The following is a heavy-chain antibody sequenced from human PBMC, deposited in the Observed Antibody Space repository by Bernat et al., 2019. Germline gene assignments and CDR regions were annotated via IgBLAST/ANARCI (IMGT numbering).Heavy chain of an antibody. CDR2: ISYDGSNK. CDR1: GFTFSSYA. J-gene: IGHJ6*02. V-gene: IGHV3-30-3*01. Sequence: QVQLVESGGGVVQPGRSLRLSCAASGFTFSSYAMHWVRQAPGKGLEWVAVISYDGSNKYYADSVKGRFTISRDNSENTLYLQMNSLRAEDTAMYYCARGPVSGYWCSYYSYGMDVWGQGTTVTVSS. D-gene: IGHD3-22*01. CDR3: ARGPVSGYWCSYYSYGMDV.